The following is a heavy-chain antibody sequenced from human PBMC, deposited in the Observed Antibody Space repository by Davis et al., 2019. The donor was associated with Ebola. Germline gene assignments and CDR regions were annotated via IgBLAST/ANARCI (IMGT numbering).Heavy chain of an antibody. D-gene: IGHD3-22*01. Sequence: GESLKISCAASGFTFSVYSMNWVRQAPGKGLEWVAFIRSEATSQDYGKSVQGRFFISRDDSKNTLYLQMNSLRVDDTAVYFCARDGPNYDVDYWGQGTLVTVSA. J-gene: IGHJ4*02. V-gene: IGHV3-30*02. CDR3: ARDGPNYDVDY. CDR1: GFTFSVYS. CDR2: IRSEATSQ.